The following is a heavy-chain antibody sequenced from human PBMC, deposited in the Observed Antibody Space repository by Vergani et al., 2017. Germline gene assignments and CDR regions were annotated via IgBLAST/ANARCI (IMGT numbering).Heavy chain of an antibody. J-gene: IGHJ4*02. CDR1: GYSFTSYW. V-gene: IGHV5-51*01. CDR3: ARRDCGGDCYAPDFDY. Sequence: EVQLVQSGAEVKKPGESLKISCKGSGYSFTSYWIGWVRQMPGKGLEWMGIIYPDDSDTRYSPSFQGQVTISADKSISTVYLQWSSLKASDTAMYYCARRDCGGDCYAPDFDYWGQGTLVTVSS. CDR2: IYPDDSDT. D-gene: IGHD2-21*02.